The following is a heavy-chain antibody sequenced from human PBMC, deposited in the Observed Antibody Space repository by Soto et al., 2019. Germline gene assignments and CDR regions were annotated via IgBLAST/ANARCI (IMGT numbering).Heavy chain of an antibody. Sequence: SETLSLTCSVSGGSISDYYWSWIRQPPGQGLEWIGYIYHSGRTNYNPSLRSRVTISVDTSKNQFSLKLSSVTAADTAVYYCARDAYYYDSSGYWARPIGYWGQGTLVTVSS. J-gene: IGHJ4*02. CDR1: GGSISDYY. CDR2: IYHSGRT. CDR3: ARDAYYYDSSGYWARPIGY. D-gene: IGHD3-22*01. V-gene: IGHV4-59*01.